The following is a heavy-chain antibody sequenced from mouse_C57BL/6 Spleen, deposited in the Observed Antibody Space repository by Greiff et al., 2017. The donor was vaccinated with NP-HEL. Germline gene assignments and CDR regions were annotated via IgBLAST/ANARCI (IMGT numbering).Heavy chain of an antibody. V-gene: IGHV5-4*01. CDR1: GFTFSSYA. CDR2: ISDGGSYT. J-gene: IGHJ4*01. D-gene: IGHD2-13*01. Sequence: DVMLVESGGGLVKPGGSLKLSCAASGFTFSSYAMSWVRQTPEKRLEWVATISDGGSYTYYPDNVKGRFTISRDNAKNNLYLQMSHLKSEDTAMYYCARDRGLGYYAMDYWGQGTSVTVSS. CDR3: ARDRGLGYYAMDY.